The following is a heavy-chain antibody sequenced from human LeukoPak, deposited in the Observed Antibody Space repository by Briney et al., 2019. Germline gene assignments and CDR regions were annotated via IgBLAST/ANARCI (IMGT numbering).Heavy chain of an antibody. CDR1: GGSIRSFY. CDR2: IHYSEST. D-gene: IGHD3-10*01. V-gene: IGHV4-59*08. J-gene: IGHJ3*02. Sequence: SETLSLTCTVSGGSIRSFYWGWIRQPPGKGLEWIGYIHYSESTKYNPSLKSRVTMSVDASKNQFSLKLSSVTAADTAVYYCASRSGSFSDALDIWGQGTLVTVSS. CDR3: ASRSGSFSDALDI.